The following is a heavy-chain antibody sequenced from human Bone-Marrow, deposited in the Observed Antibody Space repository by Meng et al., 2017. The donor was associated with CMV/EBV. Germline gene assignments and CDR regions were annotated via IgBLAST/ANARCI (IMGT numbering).Heavy chain of an antibody. V-gene: IGHV1-69*05. CDR1: GGSFTTHS. D-gene: IGHD3-16*01. J-gene: IGHJ6*02. CDR3: AKEKIMTETQPRANHGLDV. CDR2: ITPIFGTT. Sequence: SVKDSCKASGGSFTTHSISWLGQAPGQGLEWMGMITPIFGTTNYAKKSQGRVTISTVDTTSADYMELSSLRSEDTAVEYCAKEKIMTETQPRANHGLDVWGQGTTVTVSS.